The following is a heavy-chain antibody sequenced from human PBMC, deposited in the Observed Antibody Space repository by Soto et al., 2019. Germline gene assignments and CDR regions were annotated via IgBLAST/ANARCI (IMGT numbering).Heavy chain of an antibody. J-gene: IGHJ5*02. D-gene: IGHD3-10*01. CDR3: AIGPPGSVSLWGWFAP. CDR1: GYTFTSYA. Sequence: ASVKVSCKASGYTFTSYAMHWVRQAPGQRLEWMGWINAGNGNTKYSQKFQGRVTITRDTSASTAYMELSSLRSEDTAVYYCAIGPPGSVSLWGWFAPWGQGTLVTVSS. CDR2: INAGNGNT. V-gene: IGHV1-3*01.